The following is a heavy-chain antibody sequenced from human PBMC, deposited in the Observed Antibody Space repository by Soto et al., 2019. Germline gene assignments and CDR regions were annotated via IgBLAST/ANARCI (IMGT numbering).Heavy chain of an antibody. Sequence: ASVRVSCKASVFTSSGISWVRQAPGQRLEWMGCISTHNGNTIYAQKFQGRVIMTMDTSTTTVYMELRSLRPDDTAVYLCAREGILGLFDAYDLWGQGTMVTVSS. J-gene: IGHJ3*01. CDR1: VFTSSG. V-gene: IGHV1-18*04. D-gene: IGHD3-3*01. CDR2: ISTHNGNT. CDR3: AREGILGLFDAYDL.